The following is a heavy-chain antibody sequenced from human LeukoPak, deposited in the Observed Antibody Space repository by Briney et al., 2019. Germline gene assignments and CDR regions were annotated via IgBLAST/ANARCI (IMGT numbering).Heavy chain of an antibody. CDR3: AKEHYDFWSGYHVRGDYYYYYMDV. CDR2: ISGSGGST. V-gene: IGHV3-23*01. CDR1: GFTFSSYA. J-gene: IGHJ6*03. D-gene: IGHD3-3*01. Sequence: GGSLRLSCAASGFTFSSYAMSWVRQAPGKGLEWVSAISGSGGSTYYADSVKGRFTISRDNSEHTLYLQMNSLRAEDTAVYYCAKEHYDFWSGYHVRGDYYYYYMDVWGKGTTVTVSS.